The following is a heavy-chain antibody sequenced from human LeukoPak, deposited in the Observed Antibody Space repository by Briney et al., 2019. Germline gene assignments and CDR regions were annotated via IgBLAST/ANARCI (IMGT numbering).Heavy chain of an antibody. Sequence: GGSLRLSCAASGFTFSSYWMHWVRQAPGKGLVWVSRINSDGSSTRYADSVKGRFTISRDNAKNTLYLQMNSLRAEDTAVYYCAREVSGDPWHNWFDPWGQGTLVTVSS. D-gene: IGHD4-17*01. V-gene: IGHV3-74*01. CDR1: GFTFSSYW. J-gene: IGHJ5*02. CDR2: INSDGSST. CDR3: AREVSGDPWHNWFDP.